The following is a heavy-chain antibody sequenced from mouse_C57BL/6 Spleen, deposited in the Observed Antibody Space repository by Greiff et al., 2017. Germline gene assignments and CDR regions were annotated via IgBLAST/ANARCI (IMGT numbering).Heavy chain of an antibody. CDR2: IDPSDSYT. V-gene: IGHV1-59*01. Sequence: QVQLQQPGAELVRPGTSVKLSCKASGYTFTSYWMHWVKQRPGQGLEWIGVIDPSDSYTNYNQKFKGKATLTVDTSSSTAYMQLSSLTSEDSAVYYCARPFPYAMDYWGQGTSVTVSS. J-gene: IGHJ4*01. CDR3: ARPFPYAMDY. CDR1: GYTFTSYW.